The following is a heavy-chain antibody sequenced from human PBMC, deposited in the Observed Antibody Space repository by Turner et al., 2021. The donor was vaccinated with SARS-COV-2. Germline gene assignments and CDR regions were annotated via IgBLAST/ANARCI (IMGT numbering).Heavy chain of an antibody. Sequence: QVQLVQSGAELKKPGASVRASCKASGYMFTGYYLHGVRQAPGQVLEGMAWINPNTGGTNYAKKFQGRVTMTRDKSISTVYMELSRLRSDDTAGYYCARDSAHDSLTGPGGYWGQGTLVTVSS. CDR3: ARDSAHDSLTGPGGY. CDR2: INPNTGGT. V-gene: IGHV1-2*02. J-gene: IGHJ4*02. D-gene: IGHD3-9*01. CDR1: GYMFTGYY.